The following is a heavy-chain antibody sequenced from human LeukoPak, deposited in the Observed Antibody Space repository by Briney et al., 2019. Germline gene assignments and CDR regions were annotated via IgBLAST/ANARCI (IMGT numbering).Heavy chain of an antibody. Sequence: SETLSLTCIVSGGSISSNYWSWIRQSPGKGLEWIGYIYYSGSTNYNPSLKSRVTMAVDTSKNQFSLKLRSVTAADTAVYYCASLVDTAMVDFDYWGQGTLVTVSS. D-gene: IGHD5-18*01. CDR3: ASLVDTAMVDFDY. V-gene: IGHV4-59*08. J-gene: IGHJ4*02. CDR1: GGSISSNY. CDR2: IYYSGST.